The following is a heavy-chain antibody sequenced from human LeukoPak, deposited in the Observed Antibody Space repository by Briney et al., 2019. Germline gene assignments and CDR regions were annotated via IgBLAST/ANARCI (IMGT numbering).Heavy chain of an antibody. Sequence: PSETLSLTCTVSGASISDYFWSWLRQSPGKGLEWIGYIYYKGDTNYNPSLTSRVTISMNTSKNQFSLKLKSVTSADTAVYYCARELSQIVWGGLDYGGQGTLVSVSS. D-gene: IGHD2-21*01. CDR2: IYYKGDT. J-gene: IGHJ4*02. CDR1: GASISDYF. CDR3: ARELSQIVWGGLDY. V-gene: IGHV4-59*13.